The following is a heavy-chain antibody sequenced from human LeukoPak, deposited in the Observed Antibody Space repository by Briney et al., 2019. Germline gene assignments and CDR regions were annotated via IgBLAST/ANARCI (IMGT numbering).Heavy chain of an antibody. D-gene: IGHD6-19*01. CDR2: INSGNSEN. CDR1: GYRFPKFW. J-gene: IGHJ4*02. Sequence: GEALEIPLQCSGYRFPKFWIGWVPQIPGKGLEWMGIINSGNSENNYSQSFQAQVTISADKPVITAYLQWSSVKASDTAMYYCASPGYRSRYFDYWGQGTLVTVSS. CDR3: ASPGYRSRYFDY. V-gene: IGHV5-51*04.